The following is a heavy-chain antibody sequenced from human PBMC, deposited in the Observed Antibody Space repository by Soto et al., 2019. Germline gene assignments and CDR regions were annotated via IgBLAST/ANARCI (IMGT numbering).Heavy chain of an antibody. J-gene: IGHJ6*02. Sequence: SETLSLTCAVSGVSISSTHWWTWVRQPPGKGLEWIGEIYHLGSTNNYNPSLKSRVTISLNKPNNQLSLRLTSVTAADTAVYYCERDGDGRMTTNPYYYTGMDVWGPGTTVTVSS. CDR1: GVSISSTHW. CDR2: IYHLGSTN. D-gene: IGHD3-3*01. V-gene: IGHV4-4*02. CDR3: ERDGDGRMTTNPYYYTGMDV.